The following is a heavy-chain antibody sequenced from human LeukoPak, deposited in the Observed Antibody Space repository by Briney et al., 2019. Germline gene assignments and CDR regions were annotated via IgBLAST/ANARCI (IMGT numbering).Heavy chain of an antibody. CDR1: GFTFSSYS. D-gene: IGHD3-22*01. V-gene: IGHV3-21*01. J-gene: IGHJ4*02. CDR3: ARAYYDSPPNLFDY. CDR2: ISSSSSYI. Sequence: PGESLRLSCAASGFTFSSYSMNWVRQAPGKGLEWVSSISSSSSYIYYADSVKGRFTISRDNAKNSPYLQMNSLRAEDTAVYYCARAYYDSPPNLFDYWGQGTLVTVSS.